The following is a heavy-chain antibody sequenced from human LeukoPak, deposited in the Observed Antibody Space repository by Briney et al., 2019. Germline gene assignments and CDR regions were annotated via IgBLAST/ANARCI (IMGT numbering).Heavy chain of an antibody. Sequence: GGSLRLSCAASGFTFSSYSMNWVRQAPGKGLEWVSSISSSSSYIYYADSVKGRFTISRDNAKNSLYLQMNSLRAEDTAVYYCARDHLEDIVVVVAATPGMDVWGQGTRSPSP. J-gene: IGHJ6*02. V-gene: IGHV3-21*01. CDR2: ISSSSSYI. D-gene: IGHD2-15*01. CDR1: GFTFSSYS. CDR3: ARDHLEDIVVVVAATPGMDV.